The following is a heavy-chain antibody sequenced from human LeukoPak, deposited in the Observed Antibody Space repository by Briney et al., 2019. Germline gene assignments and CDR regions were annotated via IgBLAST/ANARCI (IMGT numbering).Heavy chain of an antibody. D-gene: IGHD3-10*01. CDR3: ATGYYYGSGSYPYNWFDP. Sequence: ASVKVSCKVSGYTLTELSMHWVRQAPGKGLEWMGGFDPEDGETIYAQKFQGRVTMTEDTSTDTAYMELSSLRSEDTAVYYCATGYYYGSGSYPYNWFDPWGQGTLVTASS. J-gene: IGHJ5*02. V-gene: IGHV1-24*01. CDR1: GYTLTELS. CDR2: FDPEDGET.